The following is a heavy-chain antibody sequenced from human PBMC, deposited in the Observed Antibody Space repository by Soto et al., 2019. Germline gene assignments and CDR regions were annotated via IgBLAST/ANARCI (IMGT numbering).Heavy chain of an antibody. CDR1: GGSISSYY. CDR2: IYYSGST. CDR3: ARASTARGGIQLWWYYYYGMDV. J-gene: IGHJ6*02. V-gene: IGHV4-59*01. D-gene: IGHD5-18*01. Sequence: SETLSLTCTVSGGSISSYYWSWIRQPPGKGLEWIGYIYYSGSTNYNPSLKSRVTISVGTSKNQFSLKLSSVTAADTAVYYCARASTARGGIQLWWYYYYGMDVWGQGTTVTVSS.